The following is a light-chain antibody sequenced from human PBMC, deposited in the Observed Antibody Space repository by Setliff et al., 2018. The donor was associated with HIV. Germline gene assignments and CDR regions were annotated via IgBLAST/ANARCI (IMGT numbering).Light chain of an antibody. CDR3: CPYAGSYTDI. V-gene: IGLV2-11*01. J-gene: IGLJ1*01. CDR2: DVT. CDR1: SSDVGAYNY. Sequence: QSALTQPRSVSGSPGQSVTFSCTGSSSDVGAYNYVSWYQQHPGKAPKLMIYDVTKRPSGVPDRFSGSKSGNTASLTISGLQAEDEADYYCCPYAGSYTDIFGTGTKVTVL.